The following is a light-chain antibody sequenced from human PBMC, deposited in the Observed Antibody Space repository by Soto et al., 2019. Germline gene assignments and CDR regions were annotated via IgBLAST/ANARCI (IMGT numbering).Light chain of an antibody. V-gene: IGKV4-1*01. J-gene: IGKJ1*01. Sequence: DIGMTQSPDSLAVSLGERATINCKSSQRVLYSPNNKNYLAWYQQKPGQPPKLLVYWASNRESGVPDRFSGSWSETDFTLTINSLQAEDVAVYYCQQYINAPQTFGQGTKVEIK. CDR2: WAS. CDR3: QQYINAPQT. CDR1: QRVLYSPNNKNY.